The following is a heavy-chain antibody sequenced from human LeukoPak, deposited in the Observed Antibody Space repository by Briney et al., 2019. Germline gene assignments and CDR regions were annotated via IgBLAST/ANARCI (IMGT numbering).Heavy chain of an antibody. Sequence: GSVKVSCKASGYTFTSYGISWVRQAPGQGLEWMGWISAYNGNTNYAQKLQGRVTMTTDTSTSTAYMELRSLRSDDTAVYYCARTIAAAPEFDYWGQGTLVTVSS. J-gene: IGHJ4*02. D-gene: IGHD6-13*01. CDR2: ISAYNGNT. V-gene: IGHV1-18*01. CDR3: ARTIAAAPEFDY. CDR1: GYTFTSYG.